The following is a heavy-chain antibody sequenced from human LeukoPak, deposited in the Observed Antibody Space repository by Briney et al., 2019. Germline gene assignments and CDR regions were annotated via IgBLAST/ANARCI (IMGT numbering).Heavy chain of an antibody. CDR1: GFTFSSYS. D-gene: IGHD5-24*01. Sequence: PGGSLRLSCAASGFTFSSYSMNWVRQAPGKGLEWVSSISSSSSYIYYADSVKGRFTISRDNAKNSLYLQMNSLRAEDTAVYYCARDRGMATTDAFDIWGQGAMVTVSS. J-gene: IGHJ3*02. CDR2: ISSSSSYI. V-gene: IGHV3-21*01. CDR3: ARDRGMATTDAFDI.